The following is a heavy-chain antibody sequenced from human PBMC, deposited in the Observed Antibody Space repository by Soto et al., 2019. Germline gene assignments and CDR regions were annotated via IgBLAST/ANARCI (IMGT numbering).Heavy chain of an antibody. CDR1: GYSFTSYW. D-gene: IGHD3-22*01. V-gene: IGHV5-51*01. CDR3: ARRYYYDSSGYHKNWFDP. CDR2: IYPGDSDT. Sequence: GESLKISCKGSGYSFTSYWIGWVRQMPGKGLEWMGIIYPGDSDTRYSPSFQGQVTISADKSISTAYLQWSSLKASDTAMYYCARRYYYDSSGYHKNWFDPWGQGTLVTVSS. J-gene: IGHJ5*02.